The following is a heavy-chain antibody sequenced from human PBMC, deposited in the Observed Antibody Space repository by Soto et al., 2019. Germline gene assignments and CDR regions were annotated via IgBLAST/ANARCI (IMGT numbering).Heavy chain of an antibody. J-gene: IGHJ6*02. CDR1: GFTFDDYA. Sequence: PGGSLRLSCAASGFTFDDYAMHWVRQAPGKGLEWVSGISWNSGSIGYADSVKGRFTISRDNAKNSLYLQMNSLRAEDTALYYCAKSPHYYYYGMDVWGQGTTVTVSS. CDR3: AKSPHYYYYGMDV. V-gene: IGHV3-9*01. CDR2: ISWNSGSI.